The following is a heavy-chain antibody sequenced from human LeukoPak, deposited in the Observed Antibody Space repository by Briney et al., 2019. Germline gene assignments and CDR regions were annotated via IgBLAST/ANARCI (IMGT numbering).Heavy chain of an antibody. V-gene: IGHV3-30*02. D-gene: IGHD2-2*02. Sequence: GGSLRLSCAASGFTFSSYGMHWVRQAPGKGLEWVAFIRYDGSNKYYADSVKGRFTISRDNSKNTLYLQMNNLRAEDTAVYYCAKARDIVVVPAAILDYWGQGTLVTVSS. J-gene: IGHJ4*02. CDR3: AKARDIVVVPAAILDY. CDR1: GFTFSSYG. CDR2: IRYDGSNK.